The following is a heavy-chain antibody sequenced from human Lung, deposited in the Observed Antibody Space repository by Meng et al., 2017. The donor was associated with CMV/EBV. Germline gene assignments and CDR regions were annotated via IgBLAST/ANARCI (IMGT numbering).Heavy chain of an antibody. J-gene: IGHJ3*02. V-gene: IGHV1-18*01. CDR3: ARVLPVNAVDI. CDR2: ISAYNGNT. Sequence: ASVXVSCKASGYSFSSYGVNWVRQAPGQGLEWLGWISAYNGNTNYAQKFEGRVTMTTDTSTSTAYMELRSLRSDDTAVYYCARVLPVNAVDIWGPGTMVTVSS. CDR1: GYSFSSYG.